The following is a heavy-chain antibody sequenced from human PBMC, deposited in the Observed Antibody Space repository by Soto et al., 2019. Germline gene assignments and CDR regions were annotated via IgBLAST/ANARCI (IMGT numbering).Heavy chain of an antibody. CDR3: ARHAPGGPFDS. V-gene: IGHV4-59*08. CDR1: GGSINSYY. J-gene: IGHJ4*02. D-gene: IGHD6-25*01. Sequence: QVQLQESGPGLVKPSETLSLTCTVSGGSINSYYWSWIRQSPGKGLEWIGYIFYSGNTNYNPSLNSRVTLSVDTSKNQVSLELTSVTAADTAVYYCARHAPGGPFDSWGQGTLVTVSS. CDR2: IFYSGNT.